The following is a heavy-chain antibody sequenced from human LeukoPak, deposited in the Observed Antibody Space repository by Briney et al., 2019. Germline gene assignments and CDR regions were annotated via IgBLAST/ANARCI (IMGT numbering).Heavy chain of an antibody. J-gene: IGHJ2*01. CDR3: AKVPDGSPRGYWYFDL. CDR1: GFTFSGYA. D-gene: IGHD5-24*01. V-gene: IGHV3-23*01. CDR2: ISASGGST. Sequence: GGSLRLPCAASGFTFSGYAMSWVRQGPGTGLEWVSTISASGGSTYYADSVKGRFAISRDNPKNTLYVQMTSLRAEDTAIYYCAKVPDGSPRGYWYFDLWGRGTLVTVSS.